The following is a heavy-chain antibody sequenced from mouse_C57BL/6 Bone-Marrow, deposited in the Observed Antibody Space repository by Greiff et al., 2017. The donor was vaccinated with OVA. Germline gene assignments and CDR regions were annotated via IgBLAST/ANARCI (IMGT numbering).Heavy chain of an antibody. CDR2: ISDGGSYT. Sequence: EVKLMESGGGLVKPGGSLKLSCAASGFTFSSYAMSWVRQTPEKRLEWVATISDGGSYTYYPDNVKGRFTISRDNAKNNLYLQMSHLKSEDTAMYYCAGGLYYYGGSLDYWGQGTTLTVSA. V-gene: IGHV5-4*03. J-gene: IGHJ2*01. CDR3: AGGLYYYGGSLDY. D-gene: IGHD1-1*01. CDR1: GFTFSSYA.